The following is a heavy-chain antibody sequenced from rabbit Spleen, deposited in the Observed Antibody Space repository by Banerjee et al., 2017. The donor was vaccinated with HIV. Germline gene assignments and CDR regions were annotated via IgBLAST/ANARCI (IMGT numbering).Heavy chain of an antibody. CDR1: GFSLSSTYD. CDR2: IWTGSGGTT. V-gene: IGHV1S40*01. CDR3: ARARDSGGSGYAYGVGL. J-gene: IGHJ4*01. Sequence: QPLEESGGDLVKPGASLTLTCTVSGFSLSSTYDMYWVRQAPGKGLEWIASIWTGSGGTTYYASWAKGRFTISKTTSTTVTLQMTSLTVADTATYFCARARDSGGSGYAYGVGLWGPGTLVTVS. D-gene: IGHD6-1*01.